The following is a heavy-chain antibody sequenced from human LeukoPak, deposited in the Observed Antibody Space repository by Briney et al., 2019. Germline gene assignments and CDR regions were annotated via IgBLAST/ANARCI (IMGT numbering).Heavy chain of an antibody. V-gene: IGHV1-2*02. Sequence: ASVKVSCKASGYTFTGFYLHWVRQAPGQGLEWMGWIHPDSGGTNYAQTFQGRVTMTRDTSISTAYMELSGLRSDDSAVYYCSREDYWGQGTLVTVSS. CDR2: IHPDSGGT. CDR3: SREDY. CDR1: GYTFTGFY. J-gene: IGHJ4*02.